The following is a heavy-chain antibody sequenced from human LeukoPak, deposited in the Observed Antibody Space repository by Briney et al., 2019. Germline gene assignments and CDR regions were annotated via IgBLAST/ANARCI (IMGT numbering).Heavy chain of an antibody. CDR3: ARARRGYYYYYMDV. CDR1: GGSISSYY. V-gene: IGHV4-4*07. Sequence: SETLSLTCTVSGGSISSYYWSWIRQPAGRGLEWIGRIYTSGSTNYSPSLKSLVTMSVDTSKNQSSLKLSSVTAADTAVYYCARARRGYYYYYMDVWGKGTTVTISS. D-gene: IGHD3-10*01. J-gene: IGHJ6*03. CDR2: IYTSGST.